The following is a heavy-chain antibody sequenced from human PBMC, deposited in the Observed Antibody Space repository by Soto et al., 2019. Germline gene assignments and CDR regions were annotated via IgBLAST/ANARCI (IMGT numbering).Heavy chain of an antibody. Sequence: GGSLRLSCAVSGFTFSSNAMSWVRQAPGKGLELVSAISGSGGSTYYADSVKGRFTISRDNSKNTLYLQMNSLRAEDTAVYYCAKGGLRYFDWFSWGQGTLVTVSS. CDR2: ISGSGGST. D-gene: IGHD3-9*01. CDR3: AKGGLRYFDWFS. CDR1: GFTFSSNA. J-gene: IGHJ5*02. V-gene: IGHV3-23*01.